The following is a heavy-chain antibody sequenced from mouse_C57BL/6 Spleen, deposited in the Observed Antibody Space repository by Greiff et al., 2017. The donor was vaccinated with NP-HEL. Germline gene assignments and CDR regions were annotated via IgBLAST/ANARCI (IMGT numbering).Heavy chain of an antibody. CDR1: GYTFTSYW. CDR3: AMEIYYYGSSHYAMDY. Sequence: QVHVKQPGAELVKPGASVKVSCKASGYTFTSYWMHWVKQRPGQGLEWIGRIHPSDSDTNYNQKFKGKATLTVDKSSSTAYMQLSSLTSEDSAVYYCAMEIYYYGSSHYAMDYWGQGTSVTVSS. D-gene: IGHD1-1*01. J-gene: IGHJ4*01. CDR2: IHPSDSDT. V-gene: IGHV1-74*01.